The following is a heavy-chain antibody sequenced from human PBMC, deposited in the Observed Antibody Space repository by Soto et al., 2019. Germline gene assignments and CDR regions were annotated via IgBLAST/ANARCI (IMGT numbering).Heavy chain of an antibody. CDR3: ARVGESYYDFWSGYSPLGY. CDR1: GYSFTSYW. D-gene: IGHD3-3*01. Sequence: GESLRISCKGSGYSFTSYWIGWVRQMPGKGLEWMGIIYPGDSDTRYSPSFQGQVTISADKSISTAYLQWSSLKASDTAMYYCARVGESYYDFWSGYSPLGYWGQGTLVTVSS. V-gene: IGHV5-51*01. CDR2: IYPGDSDT. J-gene: IGHJ4*02.